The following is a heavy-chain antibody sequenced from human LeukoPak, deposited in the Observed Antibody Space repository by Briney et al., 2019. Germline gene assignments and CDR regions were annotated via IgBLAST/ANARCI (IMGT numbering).Heavy chain of an antibody. CDR1: GFTFSSYA. D-gene: IGHD6-13*01. CDR3: ARGGQYSSSPADY. V-gene: IGHV3-64*01. J-gene: IGHJ4*02. Sequence: GGSLRLSCAGSGFTFSSYAMHWVRQAQGKGLESVSVISRNGGDTYYANSVKGRFTISRDNSKNTLYLQMGSLRAEDMAVYYCARGGQYSSSPADYWGQGTLVTVSS. CDR2: ISRNGGDT.